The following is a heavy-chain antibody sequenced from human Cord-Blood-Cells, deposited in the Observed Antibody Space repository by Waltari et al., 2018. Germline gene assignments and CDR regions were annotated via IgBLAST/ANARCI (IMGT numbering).Heavy chain of an antibody. CDR3: ARVPVYGGNAFDI. Sequence: QVQLVQSGAEVKKPGASVKVSCKVSGYTLTELSMHWVRQAPGKGLEWMGGFDPEDGETIYAQKFQGRVTITRNTSISTAYMELSSLRSEDTAVYYCARVPVYGGNAFDIWGQGTMVTVSS. J-gene: IGHJ3*02. V-gene: IGHV1-24*01. D-gene: IGHD4-17*01. CDR1: GYTLTELS. CDR2: FDPEDGET.